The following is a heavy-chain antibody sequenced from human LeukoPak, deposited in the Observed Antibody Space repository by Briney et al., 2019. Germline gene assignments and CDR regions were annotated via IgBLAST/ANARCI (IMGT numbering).Heavy chain of an antibody. J-gene: IGHJ4*02. CDR1: GGSFSGYY. Sequence: SETLSLTCAVYGGSFSGYYWSWIRQPPGKGLEWIGEINHSGSTNYNPSLKSRVTISVDTSKNQFSLKLSSVTAADTAVYYCAGGDGKPIVATPHLSTTPTVHSFDYWGQGTLVTVSS. CDR3: AGGDGKPIVATPHLSTTPTVHSFDY. D-gene: IGHD5-12*01. V-gene: IGHV4-34*01. CDR2: INHSGST.